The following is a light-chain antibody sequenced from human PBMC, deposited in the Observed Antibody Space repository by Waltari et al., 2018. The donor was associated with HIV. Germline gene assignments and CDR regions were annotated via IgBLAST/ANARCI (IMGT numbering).Light chain of an antibody. J-gene: IGKJ1*01. Sequence: DIVMTKSVLSLQVIAGEQASISSRSSQSLLHSNGYNCLDWYLQKPGQSPQLLIYLGSNRASGVPDRFICSGSGTDFTLKISRVEAYDVGVYYCMQALQTPRTFGQGTKVEIK. CDR1: QSLLHSNGYNC. V-gene: IGKV2-28*01. CDR2: LGS. CDR3: MQALQTPRT.